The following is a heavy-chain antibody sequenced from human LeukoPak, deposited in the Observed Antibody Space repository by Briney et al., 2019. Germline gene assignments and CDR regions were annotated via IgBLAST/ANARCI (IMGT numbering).Heavy chain of an antibody. CDR2: IDWDDDK. V-gene: IGHV2-70*11. CDR1: GFSLSTSGMC. J-gene: IGHJ4*02. CDR3: ARLNIAVAGTLQYYFDY. D-gene: IGHD6-19*01. Sequence: SGPALVKPTQTLTLTCTFSGFSLSTSGMCVSWIRQPPGKALEWLARIDWDDDKYYSTSLKTRLTISKDTSKNQVVLTMTNMDPVDTATYYCARLNIAVAGTLQYYFDYWGQGTLVTVSS.